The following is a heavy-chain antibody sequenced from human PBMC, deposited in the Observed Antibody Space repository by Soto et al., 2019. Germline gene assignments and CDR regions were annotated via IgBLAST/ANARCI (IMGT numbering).Heavy chain of an antibody. J-gene: IGHJ4*02. V-gene: IGHV3-48*03. CDR2: IGRSGETI. CDR3: ARDSRGGAARRPTSYY. CDR1: GFTFSSFE. D-gene: IGHD6-6*01. Sequence: PGGSLSLSCVGSGFTFSSFEMNWVRQTPGKGLEWLSYIGRSGETIYYADSVKGRFTISRDNAKSSLFLQMNGLRDEDTGIYYCARDSRGGAARRPTSYYWGRGTLVTVSS.